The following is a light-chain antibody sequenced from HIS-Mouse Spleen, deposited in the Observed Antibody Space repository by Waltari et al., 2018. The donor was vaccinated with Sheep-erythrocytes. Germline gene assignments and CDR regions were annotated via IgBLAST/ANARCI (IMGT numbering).Light chain of an antibody. J-gene: IGLJ3*02. CDR1: SSDVGSYNL. CDR2: EGS. CDR3: CSYADSSTPWV. Sequence: QSALTQPASVSGSPGQSITISCTGTSSDVGSYNLVSWYQQHPGKAPKLMIYEGSKRASGVSNRFSGSKSGNTASLTISGLQAEDEADYYCCSYADSSTPWVFGGGTKLTVL. V-gene: IGLV2-23*01.